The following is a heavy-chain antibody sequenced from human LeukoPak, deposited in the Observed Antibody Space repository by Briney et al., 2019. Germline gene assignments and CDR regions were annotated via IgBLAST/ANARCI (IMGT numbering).Heavy chain of an antibody. CDR3: ARGATVTSPLDY. Sequence: GGSLRLSCAASGFTFSTYSMNWVRQAPGKGLEWVSYISSRSSSMSYSFSVKGRFIISRDNAKNSLNLQMNRLRDEDTAVYFCARGATVTSPLDYWGQGTLVTVSS. V-gene: IGHV3-48*02. CDR2: ISSRSSSM. CDR1: GFTFSTYS. D-gene: IGHD4-17*01. J-gene: IGHJ4*02.